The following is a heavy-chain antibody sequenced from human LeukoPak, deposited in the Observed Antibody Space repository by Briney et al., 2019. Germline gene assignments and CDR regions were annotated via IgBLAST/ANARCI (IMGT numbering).Heavy chain of an antibody. CDR3: ARASYYYDSSGYYYFDY. CDR1: GFTFSSYD. Sequence: GRSLRLSCAASGFTFSSYDMHWVRQATGKGLEWVSAIGTAGDTYYPGSVKGRFTISRENAKNSLYLQMNSLRAGDTAVYYCARASYYYDSSGYYYFDYWGQGTLVTVSS. J-gene: IGHJ4*02. D-gene: IGHD3-22*01. V-gene: IGHV3-13*04. CDR2: IGTAGDT.